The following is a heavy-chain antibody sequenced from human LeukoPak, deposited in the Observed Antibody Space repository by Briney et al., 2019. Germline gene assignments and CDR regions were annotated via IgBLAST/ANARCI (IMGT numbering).Heavy chain of an antibody. D-gene: IGHD1-26*01. Sequence: SETLSLTCTVSGGSISSYYWSWIRQPPGKGLEWIGFIYYSGSTNYNPPLKSRVTISLVTSKNQRSLSLNSVTAADTAVYYCARGASYYYYYYMDVWGKGTTVTISS. V-gene: IGHV4-59*08. J-gene: IGHJ6*03. CDR1: GGSISSYY. CDR3: ARGASYYYYYYMDV. CDR2: IYYSGST.